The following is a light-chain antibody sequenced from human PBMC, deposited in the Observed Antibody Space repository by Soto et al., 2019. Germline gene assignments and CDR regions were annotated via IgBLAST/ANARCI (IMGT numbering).Light chain of an antibody. Sequence: EIVLTQSPGTLSLSPGERATLSCRASQSVSSSWLAWYQQKHSQAPRLLIYGAYNRATGVPDRFNGSESGTDFTLTITRLEPEDSAVFYCQQYGGPPWTFGQGTKVDIK. CDR1: QSVSSSW. CDR3: QQYGGPPWT. J-gene: IGKJ1*01. CDR2: GAY. V-gene: IGKV3-20*01.